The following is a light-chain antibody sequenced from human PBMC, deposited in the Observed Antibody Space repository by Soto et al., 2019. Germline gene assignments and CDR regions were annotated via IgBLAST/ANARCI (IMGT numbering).Light chain of an antibody. J-gene: IGKJ1*01. CDR1: QALNTR. Sequence: EIVLTQSPATLSAFPGDRVSLSCRASQALNTRLAWYQHKPGQAPRLLIYLTSNRAAGVPARFSAWGSETDFTLTISDVEPEGFAVYYCHQRQSWPRTFGQGTKVEIK. V-gene: IGKV3-11*01. CDR2: LTS. CDR3: HQRQSWPRT.